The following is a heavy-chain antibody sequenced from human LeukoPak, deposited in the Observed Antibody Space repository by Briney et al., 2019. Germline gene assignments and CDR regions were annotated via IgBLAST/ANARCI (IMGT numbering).Heavy chain of an antibody. CDR2: ISGSGADT. J-gene: IGHJ4*02. Sequence: PGGSLRLSCAACGFAFSNYSMRWVRQAPGKGLEWVSAISGSGADTYYTDSVKGRFTISRDNSKTTLFLQMNSLRAEDTAIYYCAIDLGGEGGSGFPGQWGQGTLATVSS. CDR1: GFAFSNYS. CDR3: AIDLGGEGGSGFPGQ. D-gene: IGHD3-10*01. V-gene: IGHV3-23*01.